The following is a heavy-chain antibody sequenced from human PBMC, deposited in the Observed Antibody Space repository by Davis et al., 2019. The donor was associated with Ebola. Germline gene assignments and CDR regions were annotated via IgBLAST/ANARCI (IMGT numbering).Heavy chain of an antibody. CDR1: GFTFNNYW. D-gene: IGHD1-26*01. Sequence: HTGGSLRLSCAASGFTFNNYWTHWVRQAPGKGLVWVSRIKSDGSTIYADSVKGRFTISRDNAKNTLYLQMNGLRVEDTAIYYCAKDTSNIWFDIWGQGTNVTVSS. CDR3: AKDTSNIWFDI. J-gene: IGHJ3*02. CDR2: IKSDGST. V-gene: IGHV3-74*01.